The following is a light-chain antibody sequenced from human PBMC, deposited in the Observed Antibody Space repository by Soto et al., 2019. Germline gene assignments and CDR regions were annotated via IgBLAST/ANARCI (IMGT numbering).Light chain of an antibody. Sequence: DIVLTQSPLSLSVTPGEPASISCRSSQSLLHSNGKNYLEWDLQKPGQSPQVLIYLASNRASGVPDRFRGRGSCTDFTLEISRVEAEDAGVYSCKQALQSPLTFGGGTKVEI. CDR2: LAS. V-gene: IGKV2-28*01. CDR3: KQALQSPLT. CDR1: QSLLHSNGKNY. J-gene: IGKJ4*01.